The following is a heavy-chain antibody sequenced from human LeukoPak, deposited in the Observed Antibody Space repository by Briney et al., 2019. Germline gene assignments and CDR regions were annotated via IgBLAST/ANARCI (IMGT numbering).Heavy chain of an antibody. Sequence: PSETLSLTCTVSGGSISSGGYYWSWIRQHPGKGLEWIGYIYYSGSTYYNPSLKSRVTISVDTSKNQFSLKLSSVTAADTAVYYCARVYSYGSSVVDYWGQGTLVTVSS. D-gene: IGHD5-18*01. CDR1: GGSISSGGYY. CDR3: ARVYSYGSSVVDY. CDR2: IYYSGST. V-gene: IGHV4-31*03. J-gene: IGHJ4*02.